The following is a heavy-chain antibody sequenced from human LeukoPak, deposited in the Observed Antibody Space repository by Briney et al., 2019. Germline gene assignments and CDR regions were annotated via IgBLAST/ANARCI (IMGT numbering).Heavy chain of an antibody. V-gene: IGHV4-4*07. CDR2: IYTSGST. CDR3: ARDPPDYGDYGEYFQH. D-gene: IGHD4-17*01. Sequence: PSETLSLTCTVPGGSISSYYWSWIRQPAGKGLEWIGRIYTSGSTNYNPSLKSRVTMSVDTSKNQFSLKLSSVTAADTAVYYCARDPPDYGDYGEYFQHWGQGTLVTVSS. J-gene: IGHJ1*01. CDR1: GGSISSYY.